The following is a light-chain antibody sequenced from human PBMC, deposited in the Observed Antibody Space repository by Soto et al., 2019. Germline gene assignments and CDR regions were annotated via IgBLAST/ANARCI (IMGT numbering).Light chain of an antibody. CDR3: ATWDATLSAAV. CDR1: SSNIGINF. V-gene: IGLV1-51*02. CDR2: ENE. J-gene: IGLJ3*02. Sequence: QSVLTQPPSVSAAPGQKVTISCSGRSSNIGINFVSWYQKLPGTAPKLLIYENERQPSGIPDRFSGSKSGTSATLAITGLQTGDEADYYCATWDATLSAAVFGGGTKLTVL.